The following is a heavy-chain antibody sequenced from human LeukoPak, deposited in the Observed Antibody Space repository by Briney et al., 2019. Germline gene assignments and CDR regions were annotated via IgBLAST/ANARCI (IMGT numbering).Heavy chain of an antibody. V-gene: IGHV3-21*01. J-gene: IGHJ6*03. CDR3: ARDPGLQYPYYMDV. CDR2: ITRSNYI. CDR1: GFTFSSYS. D-gene: IGHD4-11*01. Sequence: GGSLRLSCAASGFTFSSYSMNWVRQAPGKGLEWVSSITRSNYIYYADSVKGRFTISRDNAKNSLYLQMNSLRAEDTAAYYCARDPGLQYPYYMDVWGKGTTVTVSS.